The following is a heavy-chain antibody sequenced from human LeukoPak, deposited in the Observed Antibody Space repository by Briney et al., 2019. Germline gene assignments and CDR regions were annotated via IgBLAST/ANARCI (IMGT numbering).Heavy chain of an antibody. V-gene: IGHV3-53*01. D-gene: IGHD5-12*01. Sequence: GGSLRLSCAASGFTVSSNYMSWVRQAPGKGLEWVSVIYSGGSTYYADSVKGRFTISRDNSKNTLYLQMNSLRAEDTAVYYCARARGYSGYDPDYWGQGTLVTVSS. CDR2: IYSGGST. J-gene: IGHJ4*02. CDR3: ARARGYSGYDPDY. CDR1: GFTVSSNY.